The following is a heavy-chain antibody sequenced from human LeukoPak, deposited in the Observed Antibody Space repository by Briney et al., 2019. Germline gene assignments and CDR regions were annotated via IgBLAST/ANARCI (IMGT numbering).Heavy chain of an antibody. CDR2: IYYSGST. CDR1: GGSISSYY. D-gene: IGHD6-13*01. V-gene: IGHV4-59*01. Sequence: SETLSLTCTVSGGSISSYYWSWIRQPPGKGLEWIGYIYYSGSTNYNPSLKSRVTISVDTSKNQFSLKLSSVTAADTAVYYCARDHQQLGRLDPWGQGTLVTVSS. CDR3: ARDHQQLGRLDP. J-gene: IGHJ5*02.